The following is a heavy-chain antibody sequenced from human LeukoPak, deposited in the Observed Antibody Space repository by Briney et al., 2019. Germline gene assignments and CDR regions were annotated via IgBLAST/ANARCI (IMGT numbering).Heavy chain of an antibody. Sequence: SQTLSLTCTVSGGSISSGSYYWSWVRQPAGKGLEWIGRIYTSGSTNYNPSLKSRVTISVDTSKNQFSLKLSSVTAADTAVYYCAREGGALLWFGGYFDYWGQGTLVTVSS. CDR3: AREGGALLWFGGYFDY. CDR2: IYTSGST. CDR1: GGSISSGSYY. J-gene: IGHJ4*02. D-gene: IGHD3-10*01. V-gene: IGHV4-61*02.